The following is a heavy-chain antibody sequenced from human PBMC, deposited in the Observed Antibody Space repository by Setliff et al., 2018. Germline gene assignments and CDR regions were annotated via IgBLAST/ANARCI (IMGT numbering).Heavy chain of an antibody. D-gene: IGHD6-13*01. CDR1: GGSFSAYY. CDR2: IYHSGST. CDR3: ARDWEAAAGTAVGDGLDY. V-gene: IGHV4-34*01. Sequence: PSETLSLTCAVYGGSFSAYYWIWIRQPPGKGLEWMGSIYHSGSTYYNPSLKSRVTISVDTSKNQFSLKLSSVTAADTAVYYCARDWEAAAGTAVGDGLDYWGQGTLVTVSS. J-gene: IGHJ4*02.